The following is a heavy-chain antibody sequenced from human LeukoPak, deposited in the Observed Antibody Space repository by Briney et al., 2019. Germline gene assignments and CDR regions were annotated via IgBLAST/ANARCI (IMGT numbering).Heavy chain of an antibody. CDR3: ARGGDRDY. V-gene: IGHV3-13*04. CDR1: GFTFSTYD. CDR2: IGVAGDS. Sequence: GGSLRLSCAASGFTFSTYDMHWVRQVAGKRLEWVSAIGVAGDSYYLDSVKGRFTISRENAKNSLYLQMNSLRAGDTAVYYCARGGDRDYWGQGTLVTVSS. J-gene: IGHJ4*02.